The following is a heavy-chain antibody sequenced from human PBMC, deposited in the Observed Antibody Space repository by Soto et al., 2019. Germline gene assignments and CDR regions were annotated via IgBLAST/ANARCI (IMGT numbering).Heavy chain of an antibody. CDR2: FDPEDGET. Sequence: GASVKVSCKVSGYTLTELSMHWVRQAPGKGLEWMGGFDPEDGETIYAQKFQGRVTMTEDTSTDTAYMELSSLRSEDTAVYYCAALDYKLYSSSWYYPGYWGQGTLVTVSS. V-gene: IGHV1-24*01. J-gene: IGHJ4*02. CDR3: AALDYKLYSSSWYYPGY. D-gene: IGHD6-13*01. CDR1: GYTLTELS.